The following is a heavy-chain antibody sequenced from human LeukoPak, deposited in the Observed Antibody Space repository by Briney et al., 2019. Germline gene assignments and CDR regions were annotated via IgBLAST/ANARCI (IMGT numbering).Heavy chain of an antibody. J-gene: IGHJ4*02. CDR3: AIQYSGYDNDIDY. CDR2: ISGSGGST. CDR1: GFTFSSYA. Sequence: GGSLRLSCAASGFTFSSYAMSWVRQAPGKGLEWVSAISGSGGSTYYADSVKDRFTISRDNSKNTLYLQMNSLRAEDTAVYYCAIQYSGYDNDIDYWGQGTLVTVSS. V-gene: IGHV3-23*01. D-gene: IGHD5-12*01.